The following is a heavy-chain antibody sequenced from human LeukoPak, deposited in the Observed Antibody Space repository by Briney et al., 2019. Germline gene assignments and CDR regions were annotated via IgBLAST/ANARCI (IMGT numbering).Heavy chain of an antibody. CDR3: TKAPLMSCTGAFCYPFDS. CDR2: TVGSRPDT. V-gene: IGHV3-23*01. D-gene: IGHD2-8*02. J-gene: IGHJ4*02. CDR1: GFTFTNYA. Sequence: GGFLRLSCAASGFTFTNYAMSWVRQTPGKGLEWVSATVGSRPDTYHADSVKSRFTVSRDNSRNTLYLQMNNLRIEDSAVYYCTKAPLMSCTGAFCYPFDSWGQGVLVTVSS.